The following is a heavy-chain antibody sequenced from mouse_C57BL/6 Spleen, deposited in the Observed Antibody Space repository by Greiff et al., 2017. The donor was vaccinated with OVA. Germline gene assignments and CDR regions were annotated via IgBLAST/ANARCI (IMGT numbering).Heavy chain of an antibody. CDR1: GFTFSDYY. J-gene: IGHJ2*01. D-gene: IGHD1-1*01. CDR2: INYDGSST. Sequence: VKLVESEGGLVQPGSSMKLSCTASGFTFSDYYMAWVRQVPEKGLEWVANINYDGSSTYYLDSLKSRFIISRDNAKNILYLQMSSLKSEDTATYYCARGPSYGSSFDYWGQGTTLTVSS. V-gene: IGHV5-16*01. CDR3: ARGPSYGSSFDY.